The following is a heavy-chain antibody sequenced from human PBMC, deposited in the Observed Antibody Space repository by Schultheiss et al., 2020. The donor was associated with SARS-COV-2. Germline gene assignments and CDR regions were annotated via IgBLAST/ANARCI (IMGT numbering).Heavy chain of an antibody. J-gene: IGHJ4*02. V-gene: IGHV4-59*01. D-gene: IGHD4-17*01. Sequence: SETLSLTCTVSGGSISSYYWSWIRQPPGKGLEWIGYIYYSGSTNYNPSLKSRVTISVDTSKNQFSLKLSSVTAADTAVYYCARDVYGDYFDYWGQGTLVTVSS. CDR2: IYYSGST. CDR3: ARDVYGDYFDY. CDR1: GGSISSYY.